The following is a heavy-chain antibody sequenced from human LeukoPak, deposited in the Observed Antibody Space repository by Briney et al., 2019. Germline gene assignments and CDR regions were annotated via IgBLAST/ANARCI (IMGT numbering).Heavy chain of an antibody. V-gene: IGHV4-34*01. Sequence: GSLRLSCAASGFTFSSYAMSWIRQPPGKGLEWIGEINHSGSTNYNPSLKSRVTISVDTSKNQFSLKLSSVTAADTAVYYCARGPAMVRGVIIPYGMDVWGQGTTVTVSS. J-gene: IGHJ6*02. CDR1: GFTFSSYA. D-gene: IGHD3-10*01. CDR2: INHSGST. CDR3: ARGPAMVRGVIIPYGMDV.